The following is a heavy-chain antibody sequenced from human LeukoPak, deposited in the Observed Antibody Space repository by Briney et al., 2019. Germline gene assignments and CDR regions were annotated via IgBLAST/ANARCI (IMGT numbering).Heavy chain of an antibody. CDR1: GFGFINSW. J-gene: IGHJ6*03. V-gene: IGHV3-15*01. CDR3: ARENQLLYGGSYYYYYMDV. D-gene: IGHD2-2*02. Sequence: GGSLRPSCAASGFGFINSWMSWVRQAPGKGLEWVGRIKRKSDGETVAYAAPVKDRFTISRDDSENTLHLQMNSLKTEDTAVYYCARENQLLYGGSYYYYYMDVWGKGTTVTVSS. CDR2: IKRKSDGETV.